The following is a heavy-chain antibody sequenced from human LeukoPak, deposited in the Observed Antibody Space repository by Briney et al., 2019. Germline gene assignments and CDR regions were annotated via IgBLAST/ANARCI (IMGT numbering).Heavy chain of an antibody. CDR3: AKDPFDY. CDR1: GLTFDDYA. V-gene: IGHV3-9*03. J-gene: IGHJ4*02. CDR2: ISWNSGSI. Sequence: PGRSLRLSCAASGLTFDDYAMHWVRQAPGKGLEWVSGISWNSGSIGYADSVKGRFTISRDNAKNSLYLQMNSLRAEDMALYYCAKDPFDYWGQGTLVTVSS.